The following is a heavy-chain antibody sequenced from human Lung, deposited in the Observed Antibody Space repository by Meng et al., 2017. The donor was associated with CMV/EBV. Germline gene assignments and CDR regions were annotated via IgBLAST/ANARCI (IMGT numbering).Heavy chain of an antibody. CDR3: ARDKAYDFWSGHYYYGMDV. CDR2: ISSSGSTI. J-gene: IGHJ6*02. V-gene: IGHV3-11*01. D-gene: IGHD3-3*01. CDR1: GFTFSGYY. Sequence: GGSLRLXXAASGFTFSGYYMSWIRQAPGKGLEWVSYISSSGSTIYYADSVKGRFTISRDNAKNSLYLQMNSLRAEDTAVYYCARDKAYDFWSGHYYYGMDVWGQGXTVTVSS.